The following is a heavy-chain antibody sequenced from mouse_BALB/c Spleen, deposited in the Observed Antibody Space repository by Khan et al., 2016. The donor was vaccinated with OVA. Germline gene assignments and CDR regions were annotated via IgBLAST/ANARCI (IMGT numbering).Heavy chain of an antibody. CDR3: TRLAYYYDSEGFAY. D-gene: IGHD1-1*01. J-gene: IGHJ3*01. V-gene: IGHV5-6*01. CDR2: VSTGGSYT. CDR1: GFTFSTYG. Sequence: EVELVESGGDLVKPGGSLKLSCAASGFTFSTYGMSWVRQAPDKRLEWVATVSTGGSYTYYPDSVKGRFTIYRDNAKNTLYLQMSGLRSEDKAMFYCTRLAYYYDSEGFAYWGQGTLVTVSA.